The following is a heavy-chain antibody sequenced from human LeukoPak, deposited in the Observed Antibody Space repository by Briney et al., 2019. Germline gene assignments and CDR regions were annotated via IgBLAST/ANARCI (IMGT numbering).Heavy chain of an antibody. V-gene: IGHV3-30*02. D-gene: IGHD5-24*01. CDR1: GFTFNKDG. Sequence: GGSLRLSCAASGFTFNKDGMHWVRQAPGKGLEWVTFIGYDGNTKYYADSVKGRFTISRDNSKNTLYLQMNSLRAEDTAVYYCAKDVEMATISYFDYWGQGTLVTVSS. CDR3: AKDVEMATISYFDY. J-gene: IGHJ4*02. CDR2: IGYDGNTK.